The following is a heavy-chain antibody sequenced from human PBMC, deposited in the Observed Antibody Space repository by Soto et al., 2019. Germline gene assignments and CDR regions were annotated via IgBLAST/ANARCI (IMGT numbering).Heavy chain of an antibody. D-gene: IGHD3-3*02. Sequence: PGESLKISCEGSGYSFTSYWIGWVRQMPGKGLEWMGIIYPGDSDTRYSPSFQGQVTISADKSISTAYLQWSSLKASDTAMYYCARTIFGVDRYYYYGMDVWGQGTTVTVSS. V-gene: IGHV5-51*01. J-gene: IGHJ6*02. CDR2: IYPGDSDT. CDR3: ARTIFGVDRYYYYGMDV. CDR1: GYSFTSYW.